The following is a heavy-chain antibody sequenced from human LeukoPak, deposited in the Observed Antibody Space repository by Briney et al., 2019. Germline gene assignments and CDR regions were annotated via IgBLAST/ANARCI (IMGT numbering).Heavy chain of an antibody. D-gene: IGHD4-17*01. CDR1: GYNFASSW. CDR3: ARLYGDSLDY. CDR2: IYPGDSDT. V-gene: IGHV5-51*01. Sequence: GESLKISCKGSGYNFASSWIAWVRQVPGKGLEWMGIIYPGDSDTRYSPSFQGQVTISADKSISTAYLQWSSLKASDTAMYYCARLYGDSLDYWGQGTLVTVSS. J-gene: IGHJ4*02.